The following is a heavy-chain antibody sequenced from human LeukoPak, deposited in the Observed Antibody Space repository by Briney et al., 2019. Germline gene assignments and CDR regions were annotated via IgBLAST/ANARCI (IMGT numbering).Heavy chain of an antibody. V-gene: IGHV4-59*01. Sequence: SETLSLTCSVTGCSISDYYWSWLRQPQGKGLKWIGYIDHSGTANYNPSLRSRVTISVDTSNNQFSLKLTAVTAADTAMYYCARGNVGYYNGMDVWGQGTTAIVSS. J-gene: IGHJ6*02. D-gene: IGHD2-15*01. CDR1: GCSISDYY. CDR2: IDHSGTA. CDR3: ARGNVGYYNGMDV.